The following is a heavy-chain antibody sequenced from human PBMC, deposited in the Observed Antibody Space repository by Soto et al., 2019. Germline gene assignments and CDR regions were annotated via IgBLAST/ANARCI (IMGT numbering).Heavy chain of an antibody. J-gene: IGHJ4*02. CDR2: IYYSGST. CDR1: GGSISSSSYY. V-gene: IGHV4-39*01. CDR3: SGLPGYCSGGSCVIDY. Sequence: SETLSLTCTVSGGSISSSSYYWGWIRQPPGKGLEWIGSIYYSGSTYYNPPLKSRVTISVDTSKNQFSLKLSSVTAADTAVYYCSGLPGYCSGGSCVIDYWGQGTLVTVSS. D-gene: IGHD2-15*01.